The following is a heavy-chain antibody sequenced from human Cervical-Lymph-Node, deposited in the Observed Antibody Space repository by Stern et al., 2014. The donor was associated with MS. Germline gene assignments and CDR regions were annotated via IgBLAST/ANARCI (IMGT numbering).Heavy chain of an antibody. CDR2: ISSSSSYI. J-gene: IGHJ5*02. D-gene: IGHD3-10*01. CDR3: ARWTSYGSGSYYPPQFWFDP. V-gene: IGHV3-21*01. CDR1: GFTFSSYS. Sequence: EVQLEESGGGLVKPGGSLRLSCAASGFTFSSYSMNWVRQAPGKGLEWVSSISSSSSYIYYADSVKGRFTISRDNAKNSLYLQMNSLRAEDTAVYYCARWTSYGSGSYYPPQFWFDPGGQGTLVTVSS.